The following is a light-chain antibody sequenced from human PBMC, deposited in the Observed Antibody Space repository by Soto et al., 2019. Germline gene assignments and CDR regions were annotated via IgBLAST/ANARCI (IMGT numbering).Light chain of an antibody. CDR1: QSISSW. CDR3: QPYNSYPLT. CDR2: KAS. V-gene: IGKV1-5*03. J-gene: IGKJ4*01. Sequence: DIQMTQYPSTLSASVGDRVTITCRASQSISSWLAWYQQKPGKAPKLLIYKASSLESGVPSRFSGSGSGTEFTLTISSLQPDDFATYYCQPYNSYPLTFGGGTKVEIK.